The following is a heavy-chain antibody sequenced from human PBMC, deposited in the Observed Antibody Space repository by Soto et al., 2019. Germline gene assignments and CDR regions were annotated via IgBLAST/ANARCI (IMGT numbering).Heavy chain of an antibody. V-gene: IGHV3-33*01. Sequence: GGSLRLSCAASGFTFTTYGFHWVRQAPGKGLEWVAVIWHDGSKKLYADSVKGRFTIARDNSRSTIYLQMDNLRAEDTAVYYCSRDGCDGGSCPFVWGPGILVTVSS. CDR3: SRDGCDGGSCPFV. CDR2: IWHDGSKK. J-gene: IGHJ4*01. CDR1: GFTFTTYG. D-gene: IGHD2-15*01.